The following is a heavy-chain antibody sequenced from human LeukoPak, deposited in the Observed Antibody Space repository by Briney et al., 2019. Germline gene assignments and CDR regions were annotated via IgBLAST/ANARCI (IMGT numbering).Heavy chain of an antibody. V-gene: IGHV4-31*03. CDR3: ARGGTQNGDYAPLDY. D-gene: IGHD4-17*01. CDR1: GGSISSGGYS. J-gene: IGHJ4*02. Sequence: SETLSLTCTVSGGSISSGGYSWSWIRQHPGKGLGWIGYMYYSGSAYYNPSPRSRATISVDTSKNQFSLKLSSVTAADTAVYYCARGGTQNGDYAPLDYWGQGTLVTVSS. CDR2: MYYSGSA.